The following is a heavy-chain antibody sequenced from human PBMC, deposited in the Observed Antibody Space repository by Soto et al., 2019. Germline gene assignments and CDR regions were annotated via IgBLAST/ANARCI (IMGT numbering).Heavy chain of an antibody. D-gene: IGHD4-17*01. J-gene: IGHJ6*02. CDR1: GGSISSYY. Sequence: PSETLSLTCTVSGGSISSYYWSWIRQPPGKGLEWIGYIYYSGSTNYNPSLKSRVTISVDTSKNQFSPKLSSVTAADTAVYYCATDYGDYYYGMDVWGQGTTVIVSS. V-gene: IGHV4-59*01. CDR3: ATDYGDYYYGMDV. CDR2: IYYSGST.